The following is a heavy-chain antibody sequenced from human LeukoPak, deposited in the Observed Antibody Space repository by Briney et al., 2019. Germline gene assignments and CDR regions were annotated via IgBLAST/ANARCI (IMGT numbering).Heavy chain of an antibody. J-gene: IGHJ5*02. Sequence: ASVKVSCKASGYTFTSYDINWVRQATGHGLEWMGWMNPNTGNTGYAQKFQGRVTMTRNTSISTAYMELSSLRSEDTAVYYCARGQEGVDGDLFDPWGQGTLVTVSS. CDR3: ARGQEGVDGDLFDP. CDR1: GYTFTSYD. V-gene: IGHV1-8*01. D-gene: IGHD3-10*01. CDR2: MNPNTGNT.